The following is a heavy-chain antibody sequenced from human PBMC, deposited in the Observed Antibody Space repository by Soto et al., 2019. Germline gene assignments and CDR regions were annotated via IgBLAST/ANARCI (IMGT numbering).Heavy chain of an antibody. CDR2: INAGNGNR. Sequence: QVQLVQSGAEEKKPGASVKVSCKASGYTFSSYAMHWVRQAPGQRLEWMGWINAGNGNRKDSQKFQGRVTITTDTSARTAYMEMSRLRSADTAVYYCARDGGPMDVWGQGTTVTVSS. CDR1: GYTFSSYA. J-gene: IGHJ6*02. V-gene: IGHV1-3*05. D-gene: IGHD3-16*01. CDR3: ARDGGPMDV.